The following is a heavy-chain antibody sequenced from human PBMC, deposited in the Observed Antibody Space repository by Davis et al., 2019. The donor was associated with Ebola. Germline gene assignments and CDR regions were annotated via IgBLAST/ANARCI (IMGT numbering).Heavy chain of an antibody. D-gene: IGHD4-23*01. J-gene: IGHJ4*02. CDR3: AKDMGSYGGEDY. Sequence: PGGSLRLSCAASGFMFSSYWMTWVRQAPGKGLEWVANIKEDASEINYVDPVKGRFTISRDNSKNSLYLQMNSLRTEDTALYYCAKDMGSYGGEDYWGQGTLVTVSS. CDR1: GFMFSSYW. CDR2: IKEDASEI. V-gene: IGHV3-7*03.